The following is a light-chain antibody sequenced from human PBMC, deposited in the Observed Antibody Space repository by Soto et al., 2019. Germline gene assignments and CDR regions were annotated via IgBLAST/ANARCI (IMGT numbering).Light chain of an antibody. J-gene: IGKJ1*01. CDR2: DAS. V-gene: IGKV3-11*01. CDR1: QSVSSY. CDR3: PHRSNQPRT. Sequence: EIVLTQSPATLSLSPGERATLSCRASQSVSSYLAWYQQKPGQAPRLLVYDASNRATGIPTRFSGSGSWTDFTPTIISLEPEEFGVYDCPHRSNQPRTFGQGTKVEIE.